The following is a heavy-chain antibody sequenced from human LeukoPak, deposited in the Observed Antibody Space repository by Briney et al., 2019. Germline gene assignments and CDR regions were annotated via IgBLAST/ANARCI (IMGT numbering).Heavy chain of an antibody. V-gene: IGHV1-8*01. CDR1: GYTFTSYH. CDR2: MNPNSANT. CDR3: ARKATDTYY. Sequence: VDSVKVSCKASGYTFTSYHINWVRQATGQGLEWMGWMNPNSANTGYAQKFQGRVTMTRNTSISTAYMELSSLRSEDTAVYYCARKATDTYYWGQRTLVTAPS. J-gene: IGHJ4*02. D-gene: IGHD5-24*01.